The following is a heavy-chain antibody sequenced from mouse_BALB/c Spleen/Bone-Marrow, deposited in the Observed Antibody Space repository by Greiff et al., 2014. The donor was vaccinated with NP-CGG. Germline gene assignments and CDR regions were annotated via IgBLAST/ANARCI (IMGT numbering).Heavy chain of an antibody. CDR3: ARRRDGPYAMDY. D-gene: IGHD2-3*01. CDR1: GFTFSSYG. Sequence: EVMLVESGGDLVKPGGSLKLSYAASGFTFSSYGMSWVRQTPDKRLEWVATINNGSSYTFYPDSVKGRFTISRDNAKNTLYLQMSSLKSEDTAMYYCARRRDGPYAMDYWGQGTSVTVSS. J-gene: IGHJ4*01. CDR2: INNGSSYT. V-gene: IGHV5-6*02.